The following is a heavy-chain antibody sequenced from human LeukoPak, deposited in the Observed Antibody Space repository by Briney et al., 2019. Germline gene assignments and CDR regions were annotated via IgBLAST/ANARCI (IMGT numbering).Heavy chain of an antibody. J-gene: IGHJ4*02. D-gene: IGHD5-12*01. CDR1: GFTFSSYG. V-gene: IGHV3-30*02. CDR2: IRYDGSNK. CDR3: AKGEYNTSPWDY. Sequence: GSPRLSCAASGFTFSSYGMHWVRQAPGKGLEWVAFIRYDGSNKYYADSVKGRFTISRDNSKNTLSLQMNSLRAEDTAVYYCAKGEYNTSPWDYWGQGTLVTVSS.